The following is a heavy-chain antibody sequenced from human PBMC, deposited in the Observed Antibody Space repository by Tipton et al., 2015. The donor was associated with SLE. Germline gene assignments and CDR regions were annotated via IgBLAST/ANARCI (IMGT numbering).Heavy chain of an antibody. CDR3: AKNSMSVLFSPLEFDS. V-gene: IGHV3-43*01. CDR2: ITWDGHSA. CDR1: GFTFSSYW. J-gene: IGHJ4*02. Sequence: SLRLSCAASGFTFSSYWMHWVRQAPGKGLEWVSLITWDGHSAYYADSVKGRFTVSRDNSKKSLYLHMKSLTTEDSALYYCAKNSMSVLFSPLEFDSSGQGTLVTVSS. D-gene: IGHD3-3*01.